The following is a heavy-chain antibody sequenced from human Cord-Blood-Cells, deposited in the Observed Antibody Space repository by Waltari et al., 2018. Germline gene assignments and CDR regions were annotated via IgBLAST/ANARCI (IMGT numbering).Heavy chain of an antibody. CDR3: ASEYCSGGSCYWYFDL. D-gene: IGHD2-15*01. V-gene: IGHV1-69*06. J-gene: IGHJ2*01. Sequence: QVQLVQSGAEVKKPGSSVKVSCKASGGTVSSYAISWVRPAPGQGLEWMGGIIPIFGTANYAQKFQGRVTITADKSTSTAYMELSSLRSEDTAVYYCASEYCSGGSCYWYFDLWGRGTLVTVSS. CDR1: GGTVSSYA. CDR2: IIPIFGTA.